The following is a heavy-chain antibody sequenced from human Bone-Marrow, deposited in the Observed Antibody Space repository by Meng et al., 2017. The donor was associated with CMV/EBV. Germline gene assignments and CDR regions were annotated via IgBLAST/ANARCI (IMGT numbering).Heavy chain of an antibody. CDR2: INPNSGGT. D-gene: IGHD2-2*02. Sequence: SENVPYKASGYSFTGYYMHWVRQAPGQGLEWMGWINPNSGGTNYAQKFQGRVTMTRDTSISTAYMELSRLRSDDTAVYYCARESGYCSSTSCYRAFDIWGQGTMVTVSS. CDR3: ARESGYCSSTSCYRAFDI. CDR1: GYSFTGYY. V-gene: IGHV1-2*02. J-gene: IGHJ3*02.